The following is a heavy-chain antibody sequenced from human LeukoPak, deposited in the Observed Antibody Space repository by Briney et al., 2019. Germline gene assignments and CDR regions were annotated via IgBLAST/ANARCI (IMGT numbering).Heavy chain of an antibody. V-gene: IGHV1-46*03. Sequence: ASVKVSCKASGYTFTSYYMHWVRRAPGRGLEWMGIINPSGGSTSYAQKFQGRVTMTRDTSTSTVYMELSSLRSEDTAVYYCASDKVPRRGYSYGYPGYWGQGTLVTVSS. D-gene: IGHD5-18*01. J-gene: IGHJ4*02. CDR3: ASDKVPRRGYSYGYPGY. CDR1: GYTFTSYY. CDR2: INPSGGST.